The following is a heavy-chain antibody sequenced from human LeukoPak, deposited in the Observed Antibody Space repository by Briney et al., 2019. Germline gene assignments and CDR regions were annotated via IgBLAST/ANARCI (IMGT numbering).Heavy chain of an antibody. CDR1: GFTFSYYT. CDR2: IGISGGGI. V-gene: IGHV3-23*01. CDR3: AIDPNWGVDY. Sequence: PGGSLRLSCAASGFTFSYYTMYWVRQAPGKGLEWVSIIGISGGGIHYADSVKGRFTISRDNSKNTLYLQMNSLRAEDTAVYYCAIDPNWGVDYWGQGVLVTVPS. J-gene: IGHJ4*02. D-gene: IGHD7-27*01.